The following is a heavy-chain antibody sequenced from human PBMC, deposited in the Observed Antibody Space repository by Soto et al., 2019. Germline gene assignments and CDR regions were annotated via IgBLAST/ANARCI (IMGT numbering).Heavy chain of an antibody. J-gene: IGHJ3*02. CDR3: SRDAQKWLVAAFDI. D-gene: IGHD6-19*01. CDR1: GYTFVSYG. CDR2: ISPYNGNT. V-gene: IGHV1-18*01. Sequence: QVQLVQSGAEVKEPGASVKVSCKASGYTFVSYGISWVRQAPGQGLEWMGWISPYNGNTNYAQKFQGRVTMTTDTSTSTVYMELRSLRSDDTALYYCSRDAQKWLVAAFDIWGHGTMVTVSS.